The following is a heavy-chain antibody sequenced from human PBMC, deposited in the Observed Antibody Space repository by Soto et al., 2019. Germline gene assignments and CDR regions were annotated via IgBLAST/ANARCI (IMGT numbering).Heavy chain of an antibody. CDR3: ASTRSTVTTERYSYFDL. CDR1: GYSISSSNW. CDR2: VYYSGST. Sequence: QVQLQESGPGLVKPSDTLSLTCAVSGYSISSSNWWGWIRQTTGKGLEWIGYVYYSGSTYYNPSLKSRVTMSVDTSKNQFSLRLSSVTAVDTAVYYCASTRSTVTTERYSYFDLWGRGTLVTVSS. D-gene: IGHD4-17*01. V-gene: IGHV4-28*01. J-gene: IGHJ2*01.